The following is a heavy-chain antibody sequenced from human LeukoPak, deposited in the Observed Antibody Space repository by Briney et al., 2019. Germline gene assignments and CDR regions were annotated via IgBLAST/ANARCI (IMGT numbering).Heavy chain of an antibody. V-gene: IGHV4-34*01. Sequence: SSETLSLTCAVYGGSFSGYYWSWIRQPPGKGLEWIGEINHSGSTNYNPSLKSRVTISVDTSKNQFSLKLSSVTAADTAVYYCARGITMVRGVIGPGNYYMEAWGKGTPVTVSS. J-gene: IGHJ6*03. CDR2: INHSGST. D-gene: IGHD3-10*01. CDR1: GGSFSGYY. CDR3: ARGITMVRGVIGPGNYYMEA.